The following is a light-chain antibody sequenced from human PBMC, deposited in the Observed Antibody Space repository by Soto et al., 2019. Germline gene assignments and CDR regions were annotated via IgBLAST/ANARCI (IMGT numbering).Light chain of an antibody. CDR3: QQSYSTLST. CDR1: QSFRGL. V-gene: IGKV3-11*01. J-gene: IGKJ5*01. Sequence: VVLTQSPVTLYLSPGERATLSCRASQSFRGLLAWYQQKPGQAPRLLIYDAYNRATGIPPRFSGCGSGTDFTLTISSLQPEDFATYYCQQSYSTLSTFGQGTRLAIK. CDR2: DAY.